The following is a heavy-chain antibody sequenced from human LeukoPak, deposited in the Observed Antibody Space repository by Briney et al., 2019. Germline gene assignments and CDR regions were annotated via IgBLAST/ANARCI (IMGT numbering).Heavy chain of an antibody. CDR1: GGSISSSSYY. CDR2: IYYSGST. CDR3: ARHYGSGSYYPANLDY. D-gene: IGHD3-10*01. J-gene: IGHJ4*02. V-gene: IGHV4-39*01. Sequence: PSKTLSLTCTVSGGSISSSSYYWGWIRQPPGKGLEWIGSIYYSGSTYYNPSLKSHVTISVDTSKNQFSLKLSSVTAADTAVYYCARHYGSGSYYPANLDYWGQGTLVTVS.